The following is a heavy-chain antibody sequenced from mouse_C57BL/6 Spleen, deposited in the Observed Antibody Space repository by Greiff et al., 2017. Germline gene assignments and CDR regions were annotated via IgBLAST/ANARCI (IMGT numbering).Heavy chain of an antibody. CDR2: IYPGDGDT. Sequence: QVQLKQSGAELVKPGASVKISSKASGYAFSSYWMNWVKQRPGKGLEWIGQIYPGDGDTNYNGKFKGKATLTADKSSSTAYMQLSSLTSEDSAVYFCARGNIYYDYDGAMDYWGQGTSVTVSS. CDR3: ARGNIYYDYDGAMDY. D-gene: IGHD2-4*01. V-gene: IGHV1-80*01. J-gene: IGHJ4*01. CDR1: GYAFSSYW.